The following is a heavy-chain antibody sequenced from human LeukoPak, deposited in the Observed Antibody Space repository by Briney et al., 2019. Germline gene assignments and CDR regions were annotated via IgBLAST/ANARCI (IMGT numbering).Heavy chain of an antibody. CDR2: ISYDGSNK. CDR3: AKPPGWCYYYYGMDV. CDR1: GFTFSSYG. J-gene: IGHJ6*04. Sequence: GRSLRLSCAASGFTFSSYGMHWVRQAPGKGLEWVAVISYDGSNKYYADSVKGRFTISRDNSKNTLYLQMNSLRAEDTAVYYCAKPPGWCYYYYGMDVWGKGTTVTVSS. V-gene: IGHV3-30*18. D-gene: IGHD6-19*01.